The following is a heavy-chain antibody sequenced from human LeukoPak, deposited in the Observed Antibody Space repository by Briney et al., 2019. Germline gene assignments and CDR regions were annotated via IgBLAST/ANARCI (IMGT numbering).Heavy chain of an antibody. J-gene: IGHJ5*02. D-gene: IGHD2-21*02. Sequence: ASETLSLTCAVYGGSFSGYYWSWIRQPPGKGLEWIGEINHSGSTNYNPSLKSRVTISVDTSKNQFSLKLSSVTAADTAVYYCAREVSAGDSTSKDRYNWFDPWGQGTLVTVSS. CDR3: AREVSAGDSTSKDRYNWFDP. CDR2: INHSGST. V-gene: IGHV4-34*01. CDR1: GGSFSGYY.